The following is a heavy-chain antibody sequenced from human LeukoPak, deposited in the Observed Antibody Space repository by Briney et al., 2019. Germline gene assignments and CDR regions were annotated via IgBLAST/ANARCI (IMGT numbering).Heavy chain of an antibody. D-gene: IGHD1-26*01. J-gene: IGHJ4*02. CDR1: GGSISSGSYY. CDR2: IYTSGST. V-gene: IGHV4-61*02. CDR3: ARERGSYPWYFDY. Sequence: PSQTLSLTCTVSGGSISSGSYYWSWIRQPAGKGLEWIGRIYTSGSTNCNPSLKSRVTISVDTSKNQFSLKLSSVTAADTAVYYCARERGSYPWYFDYWGRGTLVTVSS.